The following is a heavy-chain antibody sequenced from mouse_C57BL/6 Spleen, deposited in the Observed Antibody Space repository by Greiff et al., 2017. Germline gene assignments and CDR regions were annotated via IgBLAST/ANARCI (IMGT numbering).Heavy chain of an antibody. D-gene: IGHD1-1*01. Sequence: EVKLVESGGGLVKPGGSLKLSCAASGFTFSSYAMSWVRQTPEKRLEWVATISDGGSYTYYPDNVKGRFTISRDNAKNNLYLQMSHLKSEDTAMYYCARGYYYGSSPHAMDYWGQGTSVTVSS. CDR3: ARGYYYGSSPHAMDY. J-gene: IGHJ4*01. CDR2: ISDGGSYT. V-gene: IGHV5-4*03. CDR1: GFTFSSYA.